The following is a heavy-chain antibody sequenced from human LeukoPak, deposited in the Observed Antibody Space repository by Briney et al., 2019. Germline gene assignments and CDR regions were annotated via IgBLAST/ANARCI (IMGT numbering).Heavy chain of an antibody. CDR3: ARDGATASFDY. J-gene: IGHJ4*02. CDR2: IKQDGSEK. D-gene: IGHD5-12*01. Sequence: GGSLRLSCAASGFTFSSYWMSWVRQAPGKGPEWVANIKQDGSEKYYVDSVKGRFTISRDNAKNSLYLQMNSLRAEDTAVYYCARDGATASFDYWGRGTLVTVSS. CDR1: GFTFSSYW. V-gene: IGHV3-7*01.